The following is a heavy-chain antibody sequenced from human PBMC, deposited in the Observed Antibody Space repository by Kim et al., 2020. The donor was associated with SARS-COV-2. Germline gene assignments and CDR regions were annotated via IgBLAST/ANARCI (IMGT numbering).Heavy chain of an antibody. D-gene: IGHD1-1*01. Sequence: GGSLRLSCAASGFIFSDYYMSWIRQAPGKGLEWISYISTGNTIYYADSVKGRFTISRDNAKNSLYLQMSNLRAEDTAVYYCARDERAFDIWGQGTLVSVS. CDR2: ISTGNTI. J-gene: IGHJ3*02. CDR3: ARDERAFDI. CDR1: GFIFSDYY. V-gene: IGHV3-11*04.